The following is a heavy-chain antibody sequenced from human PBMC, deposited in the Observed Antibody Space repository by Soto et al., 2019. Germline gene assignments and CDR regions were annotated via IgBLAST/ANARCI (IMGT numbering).Heavy chain of an antibody. V-gene: IGHV3-23*01. CDR2: ISGSGGST. CDR1: GFTFSSYA. J-gene: IGHJ4*02. CDR3: ARRSSGWYFDY. D-gene: IGHD6-19*01. Sequence: EVQLLESGGGLVQPGGSLRLSCAASGFTFSSYAMSWVRQAPGKGLEWVSAISGSGGSTYYADSVKGRFTISGDNSENTLYLQMNSLRAEDTAVYYCARRSSGWYFDYWGQGTLVTVSS.